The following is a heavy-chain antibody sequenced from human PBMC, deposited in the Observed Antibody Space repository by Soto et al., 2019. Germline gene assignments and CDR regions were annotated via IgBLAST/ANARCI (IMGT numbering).Heavy chain of an antibody. J-gene: IGHJ4*02. CDR2: INHSGST. CDR3: ARLPPYYYGSGSYYNVRDY. V-gene: IGHV4-34*01. Sequence: QVQLQQWGAGLLKPSETLSLTCAVYGGSFSGYYWSWIRQPPGKGLEWIGEINHSGSTNYNPSLKSRVTISVDPSKNQFSLKLSSVTAADTAVYYCARLPPYYYGSGSYYNVRDYWGQGTLVTVSS. CDR1: GGSFSGYY. D-gene: IGHD3-10*01.